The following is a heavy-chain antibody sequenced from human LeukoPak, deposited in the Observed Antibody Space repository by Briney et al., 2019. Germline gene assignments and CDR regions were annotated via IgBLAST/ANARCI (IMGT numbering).Heavy chain of an antibody. CDR3: ARAPSHGAYYYYYMDV. CDR2: ISYDGSNK. V-gene: IGHV3-30*04. D-gene: IGHD4-17*01. Sequence: GGSLRLSCAASGFTFSRYAMHWVRQAPGKGLEWVAVISYDGSNKYYADSVKGRFTISRDNSKNTLYLQMNSLRAEDTAVYYCARAPSHGAYYYYYMDVWGKGTTVTVSS. CDR1: GFTFSRYA. J-gene: IGHJ6*03.